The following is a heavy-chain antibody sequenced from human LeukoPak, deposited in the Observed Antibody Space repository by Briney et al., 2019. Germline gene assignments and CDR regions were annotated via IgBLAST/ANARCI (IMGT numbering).Heavy chain of an antibody. CDR1: GGSISSYY. J-gene: IGHJ4*02. CDR3: ARGGYSYGYFDY. D-gene: IGHD5-18*01. Sequence: SETLSLTCTVSGGSISSYYWSWIRQPPGKGLEWIGYIYYSGSTNYNPSLKSRVTISVDTSKNQFSLKLSSVTAADTAVYYCARGGYSYGYFDYWGQGTPVTVSS. CDR2: IYYSGST. V-gene: IGHV4-59*01.